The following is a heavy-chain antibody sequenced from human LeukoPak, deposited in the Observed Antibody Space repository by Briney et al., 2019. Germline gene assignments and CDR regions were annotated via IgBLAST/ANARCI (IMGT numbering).Heavy chain of an antibody. CDR3: ADYGASGVRNNFY. CDR2: ISVASIT. V-gene: IGHV3-23*01. D-gene: IGHD3-10*01. J-gene: IGHJ4*02. CDR1: GLAFSSYA. Sequence: PGESLRLSCAASGLAFSSYAMNWVRQPPGKGLEWVSTISVASITFYADSVKGRFTISRDNSRNTVYLQMTSLRADDTAVYYCADYGASGVRNNFYWGQGTLVTVSS.